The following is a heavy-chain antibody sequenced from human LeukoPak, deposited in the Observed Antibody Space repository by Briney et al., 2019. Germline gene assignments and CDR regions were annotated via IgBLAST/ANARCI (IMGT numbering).Heavy chain of an antibody. CDR3: ARDTTIFGVVITTNFDY. J-gene: IGHJ4*02. CDR1: GFTFSSYG. D-gene: IGHD3-3*01. Sequence: PGGSLRLSCAASGFTFSSYGMHWVRQAPGKVLEWVAFIRYDGSNKYYADSVKGRFTISRDNSKNTLYLQMNSLRAEDTAVYYCARDTTIFGVVITTNFDYWGQGTLVTVSS. CDR2: IRYDGSNK. V-gene: IGHV3-30*02.